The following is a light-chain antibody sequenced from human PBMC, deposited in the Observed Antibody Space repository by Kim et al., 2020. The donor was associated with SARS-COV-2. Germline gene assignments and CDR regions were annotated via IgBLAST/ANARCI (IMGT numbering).Light chain of an antibody. V-gene: IGKV1-27*01. CDR1: KGISND. J-gene: IGKJ4*01. CDR3: LKYNTAPLT. CDR2: AAS. Sequence: DIQMTQSPSSLSASVGDRVTITCRASKGISNDLAWYQQKPGKVPKLLIYAASTLQSGVPSRFSGSGSGTEFTLTISSLQPEDVATYFCLKYNTAPLTFGDGTRLEIK.